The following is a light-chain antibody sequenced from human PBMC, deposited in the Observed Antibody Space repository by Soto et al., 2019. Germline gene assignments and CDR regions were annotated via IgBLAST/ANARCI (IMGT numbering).Light chain of an antibody. V-gene: IGKV1-39*01. CDR2: DAS. CDR1: QSISSY. CDR3: QQSYNNFMYT. Sequence: DIQMTQSPSSLSASVGDRVTITCRASQSISSYLNWYQQKLGKAPKLLIYDASSLQSGVPSRFIGRGSGTAFTPTIISLPPADFGPYYYQQSYNNFMYTFGQGTKVDIK. J-gene: IGKJ2*01.